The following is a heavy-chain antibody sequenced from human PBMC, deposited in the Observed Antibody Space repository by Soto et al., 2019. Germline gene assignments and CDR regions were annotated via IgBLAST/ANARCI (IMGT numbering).Heavy chain of an antibody. J-gene: IGHJ4*02. CDR3: ARGWELLDY. V-gene: IGHV1-69*02. Sequence: QVQLVQSGAEVKKPGSSVKVSCKASGATFSGKIIGGGRQAPGQGLEWMGRIIPILGIANYAQKFQGRVTITADKSTSTAYMELSSLRSEDTAVYYCARGWELLDYWGQGTLVTVSS. CDR1: GATFSGKI. D-gene: IGHD1-26*01. CDR2: IIPILGIA.